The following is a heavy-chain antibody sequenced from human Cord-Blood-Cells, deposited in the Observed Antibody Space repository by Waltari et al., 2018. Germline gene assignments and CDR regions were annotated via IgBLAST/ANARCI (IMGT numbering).Heavy chain of an antibody. V-gene: IGHV3-7*01. D-gene: IGHD3-3*01. J-gene: IGHJ4*02. CDR3: VVTDYYDFDY. CDR1: GFTFSSYW. CDR2: IKQDGSDK. Sequence: EVQLVESGGGLVQPGGSLRLSCAASGFTFSSYWMSWVRQAPGKGLEWVANIKQDGSDKYYVDSVKGRFTISRDNAKNSLYLQMNSLRAEDTAVYYCVVTDYYDFDYWGQGTLVTVSS.